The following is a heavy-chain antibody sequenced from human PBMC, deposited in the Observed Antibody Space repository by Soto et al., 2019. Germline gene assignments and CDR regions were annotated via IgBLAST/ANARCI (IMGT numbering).Heavy chain of an antibody. D-gene: IGHD3-16*01. Sequence: ASAKVSCKASGYTFTSYAMHLVRQAPGQRLEWMGWTNAGNGNTKYSQKFQGRVTITRDTSASTAYMELSSLRSEDTAVYYCARGGLALMDVWGQGTTGTVSS. J-gene: IGHJ6*02. CDR1: GYTFTSYA. V-gene: IGHV1-3*01. CDR3: ARGGLALMDV. CDR2: TNAGNGNT.